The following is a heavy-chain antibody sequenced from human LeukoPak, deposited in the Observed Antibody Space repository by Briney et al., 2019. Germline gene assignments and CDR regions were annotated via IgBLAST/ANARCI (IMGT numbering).Heavy chain of an antibody. V-gene: IGHV3-11*04. Sequence: GGSLRLSCAASGFTFDDYAMGWVRQAPGKGLEWVSYISSSGSTIYYADSVKGRFTISRDNAKNSLYLQMNSLRAEDTAVYYCARGGGRDGYNWGAFDIWGQGTMVTVSS. J-gene: IGHJ3*02. CDR2: ISSSGSTI. CDR1: GFTFDDYA. D-gene: IGHD5-24*01. CDR3: ARGGGRDGYNWGAFDI.